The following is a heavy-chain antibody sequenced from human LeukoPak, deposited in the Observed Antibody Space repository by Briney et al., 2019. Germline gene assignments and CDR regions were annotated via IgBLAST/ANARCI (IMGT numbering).Heavy chain of an antibody. J-gene: IGHJ4*02. CDR1: GYTFTRYY. CDR3: ARMGQQLGGDYFDY. D-gene: IGHD6-13*01. CDR2: INPSGGST. Sequence: ASVKVSRKASGYTFTRYYMHWVRQPPGQGLEWMGIINPSGGSTSYAQKFQGRDTMTRDTSTSTVYMELSSLRAEDTAVYYCARMGQQLGGDYFDYWGQGTLVTVSS. V-gene: IGHV1-46*03.